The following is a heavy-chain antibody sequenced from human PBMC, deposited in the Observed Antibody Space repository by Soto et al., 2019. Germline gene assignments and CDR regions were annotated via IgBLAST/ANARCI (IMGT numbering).Heavy chain of an antibody. CDR2: INHSGST. Sequence: SETLSLTCAVYGGSFSGYYWTWIRQPPGTGLEWIGEINHSGSTNYNPSLKSRVTISVDTSKNQFSLKLTSVTAADTAVYYCARASTSGNRFDYWGQGSLVTVSS. CDR3: ARASTSGNRFDY. J-gene: IGHJ4*02. CDR1: GGSFSGYY. V-gene: IGHV4-34*01. D-gene: IGHD1-1*01.